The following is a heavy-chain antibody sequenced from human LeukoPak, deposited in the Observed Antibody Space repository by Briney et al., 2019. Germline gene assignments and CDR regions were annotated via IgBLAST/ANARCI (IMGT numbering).Heavy chain of an antibody. Sequence: PGGSLRLSCAASGFTFSSYWMSWVRQAPGKGLEWVANIKQDVSEKYYVDSVKGRFTISRDSSRNTLFLHMNTLRAEDTAIYYCAKDRTVGASYWYFDLWGRGTLVTVSS. J-gene: IGHJ2*01. CDR3: AKDRTVGASYWYFDL. CDR1: GFTFSSYW. D-gene: IGHD1-26*01. V-gene: IGHV3-7*03. CDR2: IKQDVSEK.